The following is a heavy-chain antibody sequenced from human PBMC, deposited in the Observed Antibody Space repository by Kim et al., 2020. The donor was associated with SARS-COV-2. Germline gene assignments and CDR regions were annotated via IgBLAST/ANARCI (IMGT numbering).Heavy chain of an antibody. D-gene: IGHD4-17*01. Sequence: GGSLRLSCAASGFTFDDYAMHWVRQAPGKGLEWVSGISWNSGTIGYADSVKGRFTISRDNAKNSLYLQMNSPRAEDTALYYCAKDIYGDYVDYYYYGMDVWGQGTTVTVSS. J-gene: IGHJ6*02. CDR1: GFTFDDYA. V-gene: IGHV3-9*01. CDR3: AKDIYGDYVDYYYYGMDV. CDR2: ISWNSGTI.